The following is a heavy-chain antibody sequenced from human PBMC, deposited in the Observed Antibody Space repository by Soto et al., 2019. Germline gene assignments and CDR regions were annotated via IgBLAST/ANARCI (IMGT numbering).Heavy chain of an antibody. J-gene: IGHJ4*02. V-gene: IGHV4-39*01. D-gene: IGHD6-13*01. CDR2: INYSGST. CDR3: ARISSRYYFDY. Sequence: XXTRCLSCTLSGSSINSNSSYWCWVRQPTGKGLEWIGNINYSGSTYYDSSLKSRVTISVDTSKNQFSLKLSSVTAADTAVYYCARISSRYYFDYWGQGTLVTVS. CDR1: GSSINSNSSY.